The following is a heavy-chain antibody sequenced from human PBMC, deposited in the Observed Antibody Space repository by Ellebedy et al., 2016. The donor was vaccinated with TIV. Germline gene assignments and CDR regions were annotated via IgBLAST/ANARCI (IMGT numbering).Heavy chain of an antibody. Sequence: AASVKVSCKASGGTFSSYAISWVRQAPGQGLEWMGGIIPIFGTANYAQKFQGRVTITADESTSTAYMELSSLRSEDTAAYYCATSLTRIVGATIDYWGQGTLVTVSS. CDR3: ATSLTRIVGATIDY. V-gene: IGHV1-69*13. D-gene: IGHD1-26*01. CDR1: GGTFSSYA. CDR2: IIPIFGTA. J-gene: IGHJ4*02.